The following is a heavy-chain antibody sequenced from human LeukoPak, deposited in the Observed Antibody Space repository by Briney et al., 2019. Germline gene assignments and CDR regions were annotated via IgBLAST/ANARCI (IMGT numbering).Heavy chain of an antibody. V-gene: IGHV1-69*05. CDR1: GGTFSSYA. D-gene: IGHD4-23*01. CDR2: IIPIFGTA. J-gene: IGHJ4*02. CDR3: ARGIGASGNSPYFDY. Sequence: SVKVSCKASGGTFSSYAISWVRQAPGQGLEWMGGIIPIFGTANYAQKFQGRVTITTDESTSTAYMELSSLRSEDTAVYYCARGIGASGNSPYFDYWGQGTLVTVSS.